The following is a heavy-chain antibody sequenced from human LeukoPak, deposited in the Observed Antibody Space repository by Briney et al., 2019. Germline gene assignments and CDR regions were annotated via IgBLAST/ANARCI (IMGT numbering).Heavy chain of an antibody. CDR1: GGSISSSSYY. D-gene: IGHD3-10*01. CDR2: IYYSGST. CDR3: ARRRITMVRGVIITGDNWFDP. Sequence: SETLSLTCTVSGGSISSSSYYWGWIRQPPGKGLEWIGSIYYSGSTYYNPSLKSRVTISVDTSKNQFSLKLSSVTAADTAVYYCARRRITMVRGVIITGDNWFDPWGQGTLVTVSS. J-gene: IGHJ5*02. V-gene: IGHV4-39*01.